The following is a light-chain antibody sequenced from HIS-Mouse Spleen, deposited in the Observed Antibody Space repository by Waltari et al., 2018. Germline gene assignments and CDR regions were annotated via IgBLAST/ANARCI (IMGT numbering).Light chain of an antibody. Sequence: DIQLTQSPSFLSASVGDRVPITCRASQGISSYLAWDQQKPGKAPKLLIYAASTLQSGVPSRFSGSGSGTEFTLTISSLQPEDFATYYCQQLNSYPPTFGQGTKVEIK. CDR2: AAS. J-gene: IGKJ1*01. V-gene: IGKV1-9*01. CDR1: QGISSY. CDR3: QQLNSYPPT.